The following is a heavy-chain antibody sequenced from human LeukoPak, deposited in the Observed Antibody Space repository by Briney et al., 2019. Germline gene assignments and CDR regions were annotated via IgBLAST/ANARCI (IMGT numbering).Heavy chain of an antibody. CDR3: ASGGDYYDSSGYYSQAAFDY. V-gene: IGHV3-11*01. CDR2: ISSSGSTI. D-gene: IGHD3-22*01. J-gene: IGHJ4*02. CDR1: GFTFNDYY. Sequence: GGSLRLSCAASGFTFNDYYMSWIRQAPGKGLEWVSYISSSGSTIYYADSVKGRFTISRDDAKNSLYLQMNSLRAEDTAVYYCASGGDYYDSSGYYSQAAFDYWGQGTLVTVSS.